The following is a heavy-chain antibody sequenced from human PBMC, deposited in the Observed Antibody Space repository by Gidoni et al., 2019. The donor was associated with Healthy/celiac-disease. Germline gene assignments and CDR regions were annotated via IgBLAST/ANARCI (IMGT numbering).Heavy chain of an antibody. J-gene: IGHJ5*02. D-gene: IGHD3-3*01. Sequence: NPSLKSRVTISVDTSKNQFSLKLSSVTAADTAVYYCARLYYDFWSGPPCKKNWFDPWGQGTLVTVSS. CDR3: ARLYYDFWSGPPCKKNWFDP. V-gene: IGHV4-39*01.